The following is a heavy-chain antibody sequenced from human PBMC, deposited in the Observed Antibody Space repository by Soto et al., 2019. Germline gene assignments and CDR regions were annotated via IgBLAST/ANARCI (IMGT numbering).Heavy chain of an antibody. CDR2: INPDGSEK. CDR3: ARGYTSSPLFEDYFDY. V-gene: IGHV3-7*04. D-gene: IGHD6-13*01. Sequence: EVQLVESGGDLVQPGGSLRLSCAASGFTFSRFWMTWVRQAPGKGLEWVANINPDGSEKYSVDSVKGRFTIYRDNVKNSLYLQINNLRAEDTAVYFCARGYTSSPLFEDYFDYWGQRAMVTVSS. CDR1: GFTFSRFW. J-gene: IGHJ4*02.